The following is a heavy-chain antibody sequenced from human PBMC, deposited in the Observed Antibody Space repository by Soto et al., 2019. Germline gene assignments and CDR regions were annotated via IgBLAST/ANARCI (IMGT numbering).Heavy chain of an antibody. J-gene: IGHJ5*02. D-gene: IGHD3-22*01. CDR2: INHSGST. CDR1: GGSFSGYY. Sequence: SETLSLTCAVYGGSFSGYYWSWIRQPPGKGLEWIGEINHSGSTNYNPSLKSRVTISVDTSKHQFSLKLSSVTAADTAVYYCARGGPYYYDSSGYSDWFDPWGQGTLVTVSS. V-gene: IGHV4-34*01. CDR3: ARGGPYYYDSSGYSDWFDP.